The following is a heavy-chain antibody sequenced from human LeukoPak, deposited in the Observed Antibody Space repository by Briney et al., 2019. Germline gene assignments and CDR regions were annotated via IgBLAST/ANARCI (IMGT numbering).Heavy chain of an antibody. D-gene: IGHD3-10*01. Sequence: PGRSLRLSCAASGFTFSSYGMHWVRQAPGKGLEWVAVISYDGSNKYYADSVKGRFTISRDNSTNTLYLQMNSLRAEDTAVYYCAKDSIWFGELLSGGMDVWGQGTTVTVSS. V-gene: IGHV3-30*18. CDR1: GFTFSSYG. CDR3: AKDSIWFGELLSGGMDV. J-gene: IGHJ6*02. CDR2: ISYDGSNK.